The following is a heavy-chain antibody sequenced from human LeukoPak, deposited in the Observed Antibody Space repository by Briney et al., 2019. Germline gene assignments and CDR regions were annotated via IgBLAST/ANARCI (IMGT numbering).Heavy chain of an antibody. Sequence: SVKVSCKASGGTFSSYAISWVRQAPGQGLEWMGRIIPILGIANYAQKFQGRVTITADKSTSTAYMELSSLRSEDTAVYYCARRDPQHYDILTGYYIVGNYFDYWGQGTLVTVSS. D-gene: IGHD3-9*01. V-gene: IGHV1-69*04. CDR1: GGTFSSYA. J-gene: IGHJ4*02. CDR3: ARRDPQHYDILTGYYIVGNYFDY. CDR2: IIPILGIA.